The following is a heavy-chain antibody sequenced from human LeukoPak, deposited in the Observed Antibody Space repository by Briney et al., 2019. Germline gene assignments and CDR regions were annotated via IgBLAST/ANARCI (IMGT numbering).Heavy chain of an antibody. V-gene: IGHV4-39*01. CDR2: NYYSGST. J-gene: IGHJ1*01. CDR1: GGSISSSSYY. D-gene: IGHD2-2*01. CDR3: ARREVTPGYCSSTSCPKEH. Sequence: PSETLSLTCTVSGGSISSSSYYWGWIRQPPGKGLEWIGSNYYSGSTYYNPSLKSRVTISVDTSKNQFSLKLSSVTAADTAVYYCARREVTPGYCSSTSCPKEHWGQGTLVTVSS.